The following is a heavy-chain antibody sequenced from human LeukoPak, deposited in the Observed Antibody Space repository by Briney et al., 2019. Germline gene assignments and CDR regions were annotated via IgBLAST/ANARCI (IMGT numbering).Heavy chain of an antibody. CDR3: ARRVEMDI. D-gene: IGHD5-24*01. Sequence: PSETLSLTCAVSGYSISSGYYWGWIRPPPGKGLEWIGSIYHSGSTYYNPSLKSRVTISVDTSKNQFSLKLSSVTAADTAVYYCARRVEMDIRGQGTMVTVSS. J-gene: IGHJ3*02. CDR1: GYSISSGYY. V-gene: IGHV4-38-2*01. CDR2: IYHSGST.